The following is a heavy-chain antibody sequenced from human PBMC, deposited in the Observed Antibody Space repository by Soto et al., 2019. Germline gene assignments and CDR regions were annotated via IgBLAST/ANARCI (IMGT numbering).Heavy chain of an antibody. CDR2: IYYSGST. CDR1: GGSISSSSYY. CDR3: ATQGASITMVRGVPLNFDY. Sequence: PSETLSLTCTVSGGSISSSSYYWGWIRQPPWKGLEWIGSIYYSGSTYYNPSLKSRVTISVDTSKNQFSLKLSSVTAADTAVYYCATQGASITMVRGVPLNFDYWGQGXLVTVHS. J-gene: IGHJ4*02. D-gene: IGHD3-10*01. V-gene: IGHV4-39*01.